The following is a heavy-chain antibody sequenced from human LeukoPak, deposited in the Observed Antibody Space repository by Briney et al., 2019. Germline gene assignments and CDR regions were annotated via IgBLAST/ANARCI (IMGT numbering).Heavy chain of an antibody. CDR1: VFTFSSFW. CDR2: IQPDGSET. Sequence: GVSLRLSCAASVFTFSSFWMSGVSQTPGRGLEGLNNIQPDGSETYCVDSVAGRFTISRDNAKNSLHLEMNRLIVGDSAVYFWARDLPRKLTSLGVEVARIGNSPLDYWGQRTLVTVSS. CDR3: ARDLPRKLTSLGVEVARIGNSPLDY. V-gene: IGHV3-7*01. J-gene: IGHJ4*02. D-gene: IGHD5-24*01.